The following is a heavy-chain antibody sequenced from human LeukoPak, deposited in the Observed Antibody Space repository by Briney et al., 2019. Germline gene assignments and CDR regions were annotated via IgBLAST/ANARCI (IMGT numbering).Heavy chain of an antibody. CDR2: IYTSGST. D-gene: IGHD3/OR15-3a*01. Sequence: DTLSLTCTVSGGSISSYYWSWIRQPAGKGLEWIGRIYTSGSTNYNPSLKSRVTISVDKSKNQFSLKLSSVTAADTAVYYCARDFRGTNYYYYMDVWGKGTTVT. J-gene: IGHJ6*03. V-gene: IGHV4-4*07. CDR1: GGSISSYY. CDR3: ARDFRGTNYYYYMDV.